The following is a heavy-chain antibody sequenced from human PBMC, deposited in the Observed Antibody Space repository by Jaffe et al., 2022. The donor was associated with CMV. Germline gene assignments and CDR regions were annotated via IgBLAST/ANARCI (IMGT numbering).Heavy chain of an antibody. D-gene: IGHD4-17*01. Sequence: QVQLQESGPGLVKPSETLSLSCAVSGGPINTYYWSWIRQPPGKGLEWIGYISYSGNTKYNSSLKSRVTISVDMSRNQFSLKMDSVTAADTAVYYCARVSPTVTIPTLGYYFDHWGQGTLVTVSS. V-gene: IGHV4-59*01. CDR1: GGPINTYY. CDR2: ISYSGNT. J-gene: IGHJ4*02. CDR3: ARVSPTVTIPTLGYYFDH.